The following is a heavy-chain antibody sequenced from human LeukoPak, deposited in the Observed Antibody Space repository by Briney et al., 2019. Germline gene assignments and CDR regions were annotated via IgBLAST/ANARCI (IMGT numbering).Heavy chain of an antibody. Sequence: GRSLRLSCAASGFTFSHYALHWVRQAPGKGLEWVALIGHDGADKYYADSVKGRFLISRDNSKNTLYLQMNSLRAEDTAVYYCANEYYYDSSGYYGPNREPQYFQHWGQGTLVTVSS. CDR1: GFTFSHYA. V-gene: IGHV3-30*04. J-gene: IGHJ1*01. D-gene: IGHD3-22*01. CDR2: IGHDGADK. CDR3: ANEYYYDSSGYYGPNREPQYFQH.